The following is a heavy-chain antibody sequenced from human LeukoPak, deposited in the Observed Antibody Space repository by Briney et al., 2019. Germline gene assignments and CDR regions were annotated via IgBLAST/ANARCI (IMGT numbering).Heavy chain of an antibody. D-gene: IGHD1-26*01. V-gene: IGHV4-34*01. J-gene: IGHJ4*02. CDR2: INHSGST. Sequence: SETLSLTCAVYGGSFSGYYWSWIRQPPGKGLEWIGEINHSGSTNYNPSLKSRVTISVDTSKNQFSLKLSFVTAADTAVYYCARPSGSYDKGLDYWGQGTLVTVSS. CDR3: ARPSGSYDKGLDY. CDR1: GGSFSGYY.